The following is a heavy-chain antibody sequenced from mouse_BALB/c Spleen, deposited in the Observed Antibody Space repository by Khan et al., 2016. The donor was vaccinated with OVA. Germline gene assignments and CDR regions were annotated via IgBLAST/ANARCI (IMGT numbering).Heavy chain of an antibody. CDR1: GFNIKDTY. Sequence: EVQLQESGAELVKSGASVKLSCTAPGFNIKDTYIHWVKQRPEQGLEWIGRIDPANGNTKYDPKFLGKATIIADTSSNTAYLQLSSLSSEDSAIYYSARRRGNYEACDMDYWGQGTSVTVSS. CDR2: IDPANGNT. D-gene: IGHD2-1*01. V-gene: IGHV14-3*02. CDR3: ARRRGNYEACDMDY. J-gene: IGHJ4*01.